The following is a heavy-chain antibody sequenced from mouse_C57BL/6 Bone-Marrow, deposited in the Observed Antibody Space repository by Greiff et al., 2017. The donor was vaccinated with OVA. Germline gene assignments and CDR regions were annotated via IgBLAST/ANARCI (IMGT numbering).Heavy chain of an antibody. D-gene: IGHD1-1*01. Sequence: VQLQQPGAELVRPGSSVKLSCKASGYTFTSYWMHWVKQRPIQGLEWIGNIDPSDSETHYNQKFKDKATLTVDKSSSTAYMQLSSLTSEDSAVYYCTSYYGSSYNYWGQGTTLTVSS. J-gene: IGHJ2*01. CDR2: IDPSDSET. CDR3: TSYYGSSYNY. V-gene: IGHV1-52*01. CDR1: GYTFTSYW.